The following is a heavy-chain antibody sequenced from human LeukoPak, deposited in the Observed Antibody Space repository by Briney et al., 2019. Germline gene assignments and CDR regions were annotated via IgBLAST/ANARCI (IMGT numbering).Heavy chain of an antibody. V-gene: IGHV4-39*02. CDR1: GDSISTTNYY. J-gene: IGHJ4*02. CDR3: ARSSGTGTFSY. Sequence: SETLSLTCAVSGDSISTTNYYWGWIRQPPGKGLEWIGEINHSGSTNYNPSLESRATISVDTSKNHFSLKMSSVTAADTAVYYCARSSGTGTFSYWGQGTLVTVSS. CDR2: INHSGST. D-gene: IGHD6-25*01.